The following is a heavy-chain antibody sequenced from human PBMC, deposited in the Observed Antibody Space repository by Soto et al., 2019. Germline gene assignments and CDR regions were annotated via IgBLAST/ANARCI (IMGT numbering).Heavy chain of an antibody. CDR2: IWYDGSNK. D-gene: IGHD6-19*01. V-gene: IGHV3-33*01. J-gene: IGHJ6*02. CDR1: GFTFSSYG. Sequence: QVPLVESGGGVVQPGRSLRLSCAASGFTFSSYGMHWVRQAPGKGLEWVAVIWYDGSNKYYADSVKGRFTISRDNSKNTLYLQMNSLRAEDTAVYYCARPIYAVAVAGTGGYYYGMDVWGQGTTVTVSS. CDR3: ARPIYAVAVAGTGGYYYGMDV.